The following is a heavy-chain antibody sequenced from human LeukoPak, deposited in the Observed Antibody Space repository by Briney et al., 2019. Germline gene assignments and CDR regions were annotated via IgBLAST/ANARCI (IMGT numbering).Heavy chain of an antibody. V-gene: IGHV3-72*01. D-gene: IGHD6-19*01. CDR2: SRNKAKSYTT. CDR1: GLTFSDHF. CDR3: ARVRSVAGSDYLDY. Sequence: GGPLSLSCAVSGLTFSDHFLDWVRQAARKGLEWVGRSRNKAKSYTTEYGASVKGRFTISRDDSQSTLYLQMNSLKTEDTAVYYCARVRSVAGSDYLDYWGQGTLAAVSS. J-gene: IGHJ4*02.